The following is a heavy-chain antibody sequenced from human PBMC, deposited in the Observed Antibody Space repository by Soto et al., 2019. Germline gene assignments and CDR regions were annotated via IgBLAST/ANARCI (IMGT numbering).Heavy chain of an antibody. CDR1: GFTFSSYA. Sequence: EVQLLESGGGLVQPGGSLRLSCAASGFTFSSYAMSWVRQAPGKGLELVSAISGSGGSTYYADSLKGRFTISRDNSKNTLYLQMNSLRADDTAVYYCAKVWYDSSGYYRKCYFDYWGQGTLVTVSS. V-gene: IGHV3-23*01. CDR2: ISGSGGST. CDR3: AKVWYDSSGYYRKCYFDY. J-gene: IGHJ4*02. D-gene: IGHD3-22*01.